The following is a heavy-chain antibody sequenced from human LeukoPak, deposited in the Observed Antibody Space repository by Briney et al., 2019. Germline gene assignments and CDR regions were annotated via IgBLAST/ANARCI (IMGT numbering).Heavy chain of an antibody. CDR2: IKSKTDGGTT. Sequence: GGSLRLSCAASGFTFSNAWMRWVRQAPGKGLEWVGRIKSKTDGGTTDYAAPVKGRFTISRDDSKNTLYLQMNSLKTEDTAGYYCASSYYYDSSGDYLGVAGYYYGMYVWGQGTTVTVSS. J-gene: IGHJ6*02. D-gene: IGHD3-22*01. V-gene: IGHV3-15*01. CDR3: ASSYYYDSSGDYLGVAGYYYGMYV. CDR1: GFTFSNAW.